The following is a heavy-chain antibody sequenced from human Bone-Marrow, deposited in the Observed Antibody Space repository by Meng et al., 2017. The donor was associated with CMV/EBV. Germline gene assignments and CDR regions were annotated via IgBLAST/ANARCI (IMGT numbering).Heavy chain of an antibody. V-gene: IGHV3-7*01. D-gene: IGHD3-3*01. CDR1: GFTFSSYR. CDR2: IKQDGSEK. J-gene: IGHJ6*01. CDR3: ARDFRESYYDFWSGYYNYYYGMDV. Sequence: ATLSLTCAASGFTFSSYRMSWVREAPGKGLEWVANIKQDGSEKYYVDSVKGRFTISRDNAKNSLYLQMNSLRAEDTTVYYCARDFRESYYDFWSGYYNYYYGMDVWGQGTTVTVSS.